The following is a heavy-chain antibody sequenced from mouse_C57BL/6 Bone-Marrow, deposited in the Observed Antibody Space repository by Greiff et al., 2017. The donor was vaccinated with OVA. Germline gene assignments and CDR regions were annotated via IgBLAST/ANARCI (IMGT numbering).Heavy chain of an antibody. CDR2: IHPSDSDP. J-gene: IGHJ2*01. CDR3: AIGLGLRRDY. D-gene: IGHD2-4*01. V-gene: IGHV1-74*01. CDR1: GYTFTSYW. Sequence: QVQLKQPGAELVKPGASVKVSCKASGYTFTSYWMHWVKQRPGQGLEWIGRIHPSDSDPTYNQKFKGKATLTVDKSSSTAYMQLSSLTSEDSAVDYCAIGLGLRRDYWGQGTTLTGSS.